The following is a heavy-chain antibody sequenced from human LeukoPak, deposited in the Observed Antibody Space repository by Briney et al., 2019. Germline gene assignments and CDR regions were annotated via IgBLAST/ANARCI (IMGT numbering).Heavy chain of an antibody. CDR2: ISGSGGRT. V-gene: IGHV3-23*01. CDR1: GFTFSIYA. CDR3: AKDSGADYGDYPNWFDP. Sequence: GGSLRLSCAASGFTFSIYAERWVRQAPGEGVEWVSAISGSGGRTYYADSVKGRFTISRDNSKNTLYLQMNSLRAEDTAVYYCAKDSGADYGDYPNWFDPWGQGTLVTVSS. D-gene: IGHD4-17*01. J-gene: IGHJ5*02.